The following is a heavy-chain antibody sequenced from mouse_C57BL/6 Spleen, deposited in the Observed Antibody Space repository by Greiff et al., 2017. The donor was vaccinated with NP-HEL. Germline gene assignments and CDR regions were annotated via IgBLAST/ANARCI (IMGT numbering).Heavy chain of an antibody. D-gene: IGHD4-1*02. V-gene: IGHV5-17*01. CDR2: ISSGSSTI. Sequence: EVHLVESGGGLVKPGGSLKLSCAASGFTFSDYGMHWVRQAPEKGLEWVAYISSGSSTIYYADTVKGRFTISRDNAKNTLFLQMTSLRSEDTAMYYCASPATGTWAWFAYWGQGTLVTVSA. CDR1: GFTFSDYG. J-gene: IGHJ3*01. CDR3: ASPATGTWAWFAY.